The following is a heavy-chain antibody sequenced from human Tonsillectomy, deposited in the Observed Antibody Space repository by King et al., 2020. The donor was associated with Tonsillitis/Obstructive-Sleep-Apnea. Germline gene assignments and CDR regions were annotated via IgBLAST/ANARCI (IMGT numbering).Heavy chain of an antibody. CDR2: INHSGDA. Sequence: VQLQQWGAGLLKPSETLSLSCAVYGGPFSTYYWSWIRQPPEKGLEWIGEINHSGDANYNPSLKSRGTISVDTSKNQFSLRLNSVTAADTAVYYCARGMEQDFWGGNYSDAFDICGQGTMVTVSS. CDR1: GGPFSTYY. V-gene: IGHV4-34*01. D-gene: IGHD3-3*01. CDR3: ARGMEQDFWGGNYSDAFDI. J-gene: IGHJ3*02.